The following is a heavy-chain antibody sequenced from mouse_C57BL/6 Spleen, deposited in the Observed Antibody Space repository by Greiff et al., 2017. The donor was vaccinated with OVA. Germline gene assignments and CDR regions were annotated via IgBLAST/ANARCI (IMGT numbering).Heavy chain of an antibody. CDR1: GYTFTDYE. Sequence: VKLQQSGAELVRPGASVTLSCKASGYTFTDYEMHWVKQTPVHGLEWIGAIDPETGGTAYNQKFKGKAILTADKSSSTAYMELRSLTSEDSAVYYCTRPPPVDYWYFDVWGTGTTVTVSS. CDR3: TRPPPVDYWYFDV. D-gene: IGHD1-1*01. J-gene: IGHJ1*03. CDR2: IDPETGGT. V-gene: IGHV1-15*01.